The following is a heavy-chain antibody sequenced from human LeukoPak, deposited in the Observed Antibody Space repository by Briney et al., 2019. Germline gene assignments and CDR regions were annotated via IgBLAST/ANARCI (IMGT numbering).Heavy chain of an antibody. D-gene: IGHD3-16*01. J-gene: IGHJ5*02. V-gene: IGHV3-23*01. CDR2: IPERGGST. CDR1: GFTLSRHS. CDR3: AKDFGGLTSVIYGFDI. Sequence: GGCLRLSRAASGFTLSRHSTSCATHARRKGLECGSDIPERGGSTYYAESVKGRFTISRDNSKNTLYVQMNSLRAEDTAVYFCAKDFGGLTSVIYGFDIWGQGKLVTVSS.